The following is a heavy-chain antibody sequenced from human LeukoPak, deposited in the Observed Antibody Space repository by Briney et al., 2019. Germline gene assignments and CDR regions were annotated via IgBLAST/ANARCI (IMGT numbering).Heavy chain of an antibody. CDR3: ARDLDQIRAYYYYGTDV. CDR2: INAGNGNT. CDR1: GYTFTSYA. J-gene: IGHJ6*02. Sequence: GASVKVSCKASGYTFTSYAMHWVRQAPGQRLEWMGWINAGNGNTKYSQKFQGRVTITRDTSASTAYMELSSLRSEDTAVYYCARDLDQIRAYYYYGTDVWGQGTTVTVSS. D-gene: IGHD3/OR15-3a*01. V-gene: IGHV1-3*01.